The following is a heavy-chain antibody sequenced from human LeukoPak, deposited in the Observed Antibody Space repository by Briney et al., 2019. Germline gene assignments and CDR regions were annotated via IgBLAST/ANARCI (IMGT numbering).Heavy chain of an antibody. CDR2: ISGSAGTT. CDR1: GFTFSDFH. CDR3: AREGSSSWFVNS. V-gene: IGHV3-11*01. J-gene: IGHJ4*02. D-gene: IGHD6-13*01. Sequence: GGSLRLSCAASGFTFSDFHMSCIPQAPGKRLEGVSYISGSAGTTYYAASVKGRFTSSRDNAKNSLYLQMNSLRAEDTAVYYCAREGSSSWFVNSWGQGTLVTVSS.